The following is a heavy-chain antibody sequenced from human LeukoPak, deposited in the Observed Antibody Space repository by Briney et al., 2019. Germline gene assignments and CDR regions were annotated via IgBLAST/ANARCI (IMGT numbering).Heavy chain of an antibody. Sequence: ASVKVSCKASGGTFSSYAISWERQAPGQGLEWMGGIIPIFGTANYAQKFQGRVTITTDESTSTAYMELSSLRSEDTAVYYCASGDGNSRLELLPYWGQGTLVTVSS. CDR2: IIPIFGTA. V-gene: IGHV1-69*05. CDR3: ASGDGNSRLELLPY. CDR1: GGTFSSYA. D-gene: IGHD1-7*01. J-gene: IGHJ4*02.